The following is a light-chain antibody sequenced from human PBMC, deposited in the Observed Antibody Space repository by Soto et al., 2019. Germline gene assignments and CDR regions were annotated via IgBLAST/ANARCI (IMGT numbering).Light chain of an antibody. CDR2: WAS. CDR1: QSVLYSSNNKNY. J-gene: IGKJ4*01. Sequence: DIVMTQSPDSLAVSLGERATINCQASQSVLYSSNNKNYLAWYQQKPGQPPKLLIYWASTRVSGVPARFRGSGSGTDFTLTISSLQAEDVAVYYCQHYYAPPLTFGGGTKVDIK. CDR3: QHYYAPPLT. V-gene: IGKV4-1*01.